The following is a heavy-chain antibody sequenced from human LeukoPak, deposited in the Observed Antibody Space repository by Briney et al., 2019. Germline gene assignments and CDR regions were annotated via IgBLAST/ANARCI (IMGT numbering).Heavy chain of an antibody. J-gene: IGHJ4*02. V-gene: IGHV1-18*01. D-gene: IGHD6-19*01. CDR2: ISAYNGNT. CDR1: GYTFTSYG. CDR3: ARARRWAVAGTSDY. Sequence: ASVKVSCKASGYTFTSYGISWVRQAPGQGLEWMGWISAYNGNTNYAQKLQGRVNMTTDTSTSTAYMELRSLRSDDTAVYYCARARRWAVAGTSDYWGQGTLVTVSS.